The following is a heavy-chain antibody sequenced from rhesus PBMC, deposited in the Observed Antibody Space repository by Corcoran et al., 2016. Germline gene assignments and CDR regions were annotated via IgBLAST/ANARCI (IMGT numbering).Heavy chain of an antibody. J-gene: IGHJ3*01. CDR3: ASNSGSWNLGDAFDF. Sequence: QLQLQESGPGLVKPSETLSLTCAVSGGSISSNYWSWIRQPPGKGLESIGGISGGGGSTHYNPSLQCRVTLSTDTSKNQFSLKLSSLTAADTAVYYCASNSGSWNLGDAFDFWGQGLRVTVSS. CDR2: ISGGGGST. CDR1: GGSISSNY. V-gene: IGHV4-173*01. D-gene: IGHD6-25*01.